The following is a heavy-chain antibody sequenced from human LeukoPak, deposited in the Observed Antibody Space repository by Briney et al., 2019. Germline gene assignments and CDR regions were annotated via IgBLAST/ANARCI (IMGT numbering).Heavy chain of an antibody. Sequence: PSQTLSLTCTVSGGSISSGGYYWSWIRQHPGKGLEWIGYIYYSGSTYYNPSLKSRVTISVDTSKNQFSLKLSSVTAADTAVYYCAREAYCGGDCYPRIRYFDYWGQGTLVTVSS. CDR2: IYYSGST. CDR3: AREAYCGGDCYPRIRYFDY. D-gene: IGHD2-21*02. J-gene: IGHJ4*02. CDR1: GGSISSGGYY. V-gene: IGHV4-31*03.